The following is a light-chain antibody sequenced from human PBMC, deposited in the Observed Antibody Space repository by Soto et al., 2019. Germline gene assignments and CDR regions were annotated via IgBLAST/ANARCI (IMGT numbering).Light chain of an antibody. V-gene: IGLV1-44*01. CDR2: RNN. CDR3: AAWDDSLNGYVV. J-gene: IGLJ2*01. Sequence: QAVVTQPPSASGTPGQRVTISCSGSSSNIGSNTVNWYQQPPGTAPKLLIYRNNQRPSGVPDRFSGSKSGTSASLAISGLQSEDEADYYCAAWDDSLNGYVVFGGGTKLTVL. CDR1: SSNIGSNT.